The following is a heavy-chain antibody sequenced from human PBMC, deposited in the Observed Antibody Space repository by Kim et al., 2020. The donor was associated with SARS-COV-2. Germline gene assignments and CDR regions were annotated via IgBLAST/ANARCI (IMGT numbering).Heavy chain of an antibody. Sequence: GGSLRLSCTASGVTFTPNAMNWVRQAPGKGLEWVSGIGGDEKAYHADSVRDRFTISRDNSKNTLFLQMNSLRADDTAIYYCAKDIWDFSGNDYWGQGTLVTVSS. D-gene: IGHD1-26*01. CDR2: IGGDEKA. CDR3: AKDIWDFSGNDY. J-gene: IGHJ4*02. V-gene: IGHV3-23*01. CDR1: GVTFTPNA.